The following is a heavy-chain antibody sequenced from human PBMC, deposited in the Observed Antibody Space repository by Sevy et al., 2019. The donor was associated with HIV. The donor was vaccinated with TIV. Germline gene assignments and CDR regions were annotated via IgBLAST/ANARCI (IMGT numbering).Heavy chain of an antibody. CDR3: AGEIHGSGSYYRGWAFDI. J-gene: IGHJ3*02. CDR2: ISGSSSTI. V-gene: IGHV3-48*02. D-gene: IGHD3-10*01. CDR1: GFTFSSYS. Sequence: GGSLRLSCAASGFTFSSYSMNWVRQAPGKGLEWVSYISGSSSTIYYEDSVKGRLTISRENAKNSLYLQMNSLRDEETAVDYCAGEIHGSGSYYRGWAFDIWGQGTMVTVSS.